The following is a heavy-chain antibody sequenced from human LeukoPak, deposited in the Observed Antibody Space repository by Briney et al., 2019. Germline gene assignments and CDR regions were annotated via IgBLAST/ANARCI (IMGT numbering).Heavy chain of an antibody. Sequence: GKSLKISCWGSGYTFTNYWIGWVRQMPGKALEWMGIIYPGDSDIRYSPSFQGQVTISVDKSISTAYLQWSSLKASDTAKYYCARRSAGGKEFDYWGQGTLVTVSS. CDR1: GYTFTNYW. J-gene: IGHJ4*02. CDR2: IYPGDSDI. CDR3: ARRSAGGKEFDY. V-gene: IGHV5-51*01. D-gene: IGHD4-23*01.